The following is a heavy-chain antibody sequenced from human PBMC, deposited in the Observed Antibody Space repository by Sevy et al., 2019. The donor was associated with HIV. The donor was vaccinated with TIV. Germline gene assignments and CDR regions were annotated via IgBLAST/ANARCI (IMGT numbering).Heavy chain of an antibody. Sequence: SETLSLTCAVYGGSFSGYYWSWIRQPPGKGLEWIGEINHSGSTNYNQSLKSRVTIPVDTSKNQFSLKLSSVTAADTAVYYCARFRSNYGDFDYWGQGTLVTVSS. CDR2: INHSGST. CDR1: GGSFSGYY. CDR3: ARFRSNYGDFDY. V-gene: IGHV4-34*01. D-gene: IGHD4-4*01. J-gene: IGHJ4*02.